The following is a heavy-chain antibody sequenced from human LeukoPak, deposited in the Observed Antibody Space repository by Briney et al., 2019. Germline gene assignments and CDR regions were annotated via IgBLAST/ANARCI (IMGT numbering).Heavy chain of an antibody. D-gene: IGHD4-17*01. CDR1: GFTFSSCW. J-gene: IGHJ4*02. CDR3: ARAPFSYGDYFDY. Sequence: GGSLRLSCAASGFTFSSCWMHWVRQAPGKGLVWVSRINSDGSSTSYADSVKGRFTISRDNAKNTLYLQMNSLRAEDTAVYYCARAPFSYGDYFDYWGQGTLVTVSS. CDR2: INSDGSST. V-gene: IGHV3-74*01.